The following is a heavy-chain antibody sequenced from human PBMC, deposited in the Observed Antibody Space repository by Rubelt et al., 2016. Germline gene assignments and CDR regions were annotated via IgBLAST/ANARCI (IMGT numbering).Heavy chain of an antibody. D-gene: IGHD3-10*01. CDR1: GFTFTKSA. Sequence: QVQLVESGGGVVQPGRSLRLSCAAAGFTFTKSAMHWVRQAPGKGLEWVALISYDGTNKYYADSVKGRFTIARDNSKNTLYLQMNSLRAEDRAVNYCAGAAFYFGSGGSTTLDFGYWGQGTLVSVSS. J-gene: IGHJ4*02. CDR2: ISYDGTNK. V-gene: IGHV3-30*04. CDR3: AGAAFYFGSGGSTTLDFGY.